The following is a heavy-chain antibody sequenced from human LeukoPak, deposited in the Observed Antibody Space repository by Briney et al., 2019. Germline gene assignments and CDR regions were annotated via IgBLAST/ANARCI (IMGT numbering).Heavy chain of an antibody. Sequence: GESLRLSCAASGFTFTNCWIHWVRQAPGKGLVWVSHINSDGSTTTYADSVKGRFTISRDNAKNTLYLQMSSLRAEDTAVYYCARQKDNWFDSWGQGTLVTVSS. CDR1: GFTFTNCW. CDR3: ARQKDNWFDS. CDR2: INSDGSTT. V-gene: IGHV3-74*01. J-gene: IGHJ5*01.